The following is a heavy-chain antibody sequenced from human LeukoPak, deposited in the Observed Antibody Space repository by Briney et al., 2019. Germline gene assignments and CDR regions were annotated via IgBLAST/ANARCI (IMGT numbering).Heavy chain of an antibody. CDR1: GFTFSSYG. CDR3: ARGGVRGVIIHDAGCYMDV. V-gene: IGHV3-30*02. J-gene: IGHJ6*03. Sequence: GGSLRLSCAASGFTFSSYGMHWVRQAPGRGLEWVTFIRYDGSNKYYADSVKGRFTISRDNSKNTLYLQMNSLRAEDTAVYYCARGGVRGVIIHDAGCYMDVWGKGTTVTVSS. CDR2: IRYDGSNK. D-gene: IGHD3-10*01.